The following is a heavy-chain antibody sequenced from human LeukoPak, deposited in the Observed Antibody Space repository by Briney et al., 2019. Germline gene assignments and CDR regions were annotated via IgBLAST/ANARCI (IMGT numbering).Heavy chain of an antibody. CDR3: ARAYSSSSGRPFDY. V-gene: IGHV4-59*11. CDR1: VGSISSHY. J-gene: IGHJ4*02. Sequence: SETLSLTCSVSVGSISSHYWSWIRQPPGKELEWIGYIYYTGTTNYKPSLKSRVTISVDTSKNQFSLNLTSVTAADTAVYYCARAYSSSSGRPFDYWGQGTLVTVSS. CDR2: IYYTGTT. D-gene: IGHD6-6*01.